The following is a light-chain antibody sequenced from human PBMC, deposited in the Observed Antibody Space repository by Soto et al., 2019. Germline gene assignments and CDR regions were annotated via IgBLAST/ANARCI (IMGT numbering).Light chain of an antibody. CDR1: HFVSSRS. CDR3: QQYETSPIT. CDR2: GAS. V-gene: IGKV3-20*01. Sequence: PGDSATLLCRASHFVSSRSLAWYQQKPGQAPRLLIYGASTRATGIPGRFSGSGSGTDCTRTITPLEPEDFAVYVCQQYETSPITFGQGTRLEIK. J-gene: IGKJ5*01.